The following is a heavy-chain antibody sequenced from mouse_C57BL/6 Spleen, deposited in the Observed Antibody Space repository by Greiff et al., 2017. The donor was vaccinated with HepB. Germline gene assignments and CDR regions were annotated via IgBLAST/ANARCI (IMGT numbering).Heavy chain of an antibody. J-gene: IGHJ2*01. D-gene: IGHD2-5*01. CDR1: GYTFTDYY. V-gene: IGHV1-76*01. CDR3: ARDPYYSNYGLDY. CDR2: IYPGSGNT. Sequence: QVHVKQSGAELVRPGASVKLSCKASGYTFTDYYINWVKQRPGQGLEWIARIYPGSGNTYYNEKFKGKATLTAEKSSSTAYMQLSSLTSEDSAVYFCARDPYYSNYGLDYWGQGTTLTVSS.